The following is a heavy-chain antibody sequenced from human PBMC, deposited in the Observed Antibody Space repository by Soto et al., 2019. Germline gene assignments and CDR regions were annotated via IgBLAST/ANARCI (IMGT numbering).Heavy chain of an antibody. J-gene: IGHJ6*03. CDR2: INHSGST. CDR3: ARALSYYYGSGSYYNLCVGRYMDV. V-gene: IGHV4-34*01. Sequence: PSETLSLTCAVYGGSFSGYYWSWIRQPPGKGLEWIGEINHSGSTNYNPSLKSRVTISVDTSKNQFSLKLSSVTAADTAVYYCARALSYYYGSGSYYNLCVGRYMDVCGKGTTVTVSS. D-gene: IGHD3-10*01. CDR1: GGSFSGYY.